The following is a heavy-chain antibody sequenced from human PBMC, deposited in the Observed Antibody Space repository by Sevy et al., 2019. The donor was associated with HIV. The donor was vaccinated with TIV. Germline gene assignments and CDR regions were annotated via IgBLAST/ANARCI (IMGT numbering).Heavy chain of an antibody. D-gene: IGHD3-10*01. J-gene: IGHJ4*02. V-gene: IGHV3-7*01. CDR2: INQDGSKK. CDR1: GFTFSTYW. CDR3: ARVRIFEGSESHFRFIDY. Sequence: GGSLRLSCAASGFTFSTYWMTWVRQAPGKGLERVANINQDGSKKNYVDSMKGRFTISRDNAKNSLYVQMNSLRAEDTAVYYCARVRIFEGSESHFRFIDYWGQGILVTVSS.